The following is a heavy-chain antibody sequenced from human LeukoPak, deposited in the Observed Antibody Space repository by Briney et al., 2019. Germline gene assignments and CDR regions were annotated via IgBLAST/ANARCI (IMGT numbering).Heavy chain of an antibody. CDR3: VRGYYDSSGYQLWFDP. D-gene: IGHD3-22*01. V-gene: IGHV1-2*04. CDR2: INPNSGGT. CDR1: GYTFTGYY. J-gene: IGHJ5*02. Sequence: ASVKVSCTASGYTFTGYYMHWVRQAPGQGLEWMGWINPNSGGTNYAQKFQGWVTMTRDTSISTAYMELSRLRSDDTAVYYSVRGYYDSSGYQLWFDPWGQGTLVTVSS.